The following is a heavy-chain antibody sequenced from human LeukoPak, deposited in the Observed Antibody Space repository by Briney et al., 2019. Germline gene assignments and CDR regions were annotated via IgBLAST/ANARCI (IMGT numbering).Heavy chain of an antibody. CDR3: ARALPAFDY. J-gene: IGHJ4*02. V-gene: IGHV4-38-2*01. D-gene: IGHD2-2*01. Sequence: TSETLSLTCAVSGYSISSGYYWGWIRQPPGKGLEWIGSIYHSGSTYYNPSLKSRVTISVDTSENQFSLKLSSVTAADTAVYYCARALPAFDYWGQGTLVTVSS. CDR1: GYSISSGYY. CDR2: IYHSGST.